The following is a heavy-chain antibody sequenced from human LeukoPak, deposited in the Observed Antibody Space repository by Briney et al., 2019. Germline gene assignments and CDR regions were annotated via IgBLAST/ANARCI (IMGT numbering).Heavy chain of an antibody. Sequence: SETLSLTCTVSSGSISGYYWSWIQQPAGKGLEWIGRIYSSGSTKYNPSLRSRVTMSVDTSKNQLSLRLTSVTAADTAVYYCARVADAALIYGVADYFDYWGQGTLVTVSS. CDR2: IYSSGST. CDR3: ARVADAALIYGVADYFDY. V-gene: IGHV4-4*07. J-gene: IGHJ4*02. CDR1: SGSISGYY. D-gene: IGHD3-3*01.